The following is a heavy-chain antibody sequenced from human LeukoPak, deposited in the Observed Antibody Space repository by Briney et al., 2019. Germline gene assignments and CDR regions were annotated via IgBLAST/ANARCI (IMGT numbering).Heavy chain of an antibody. CDR2: ISSRSNYI. J-gene: IGHJ6*03. CDR1: GLTFSDYS. D-gene: IGHD2-2*01. CDR3: ARLLIVVEPTAPFSTSYYMDV. Sequence: PGGSLRLSRIASGLTFSDYSITWVRQAPGKGLEWVSSISSRSNYIHYADSVKGRFTVSRDNAGNSLYLQMNSLRAGDTAVYYCARLLIVVEPTAPFSTSYYMDVWGQGTAVTVSS. V-gene: IGHV3-21*01.